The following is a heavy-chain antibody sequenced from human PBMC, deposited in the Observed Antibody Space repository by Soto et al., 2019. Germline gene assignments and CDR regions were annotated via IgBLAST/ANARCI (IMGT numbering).Heavy chain of an antibody. V-gene: IGHV3-30*18. D-gene: IGHD6-13*01. CDR1: GFTFSSYG. CDR3: AKDLSHSSSWFLPRRYYYYGMDV. CDR2: ISYDGSNK. Sequence: HPGESLRLACAASGFTFSSYGMHWVRQAPGKGLEWVAVISYDGSNKYYADSVKGRFTISRDNSKNTLYLQMNSLRAEDTAVYYCAKDLSHSSSWFLPRRYYYYGMDVWGQGTTVTVSS. J-gene: IGHJ6*02.